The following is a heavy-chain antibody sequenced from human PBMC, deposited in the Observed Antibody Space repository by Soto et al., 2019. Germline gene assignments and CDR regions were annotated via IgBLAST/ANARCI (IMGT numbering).Heavy chain of an antibody. CDR2: IYWDDDK. J-gene: IGHJ3*02. CDR3: AHASSGSSAFDI. D-gene: IGHD3-22*01. V-gene: IGHV2-5*02. Sequence: GLDLEWLALIYWDDDKRYSPSLKSRLTITKDTSKNQVVLTMTNMDPVDTATYYCAHASSGSSAFDIWGQGTMVTVSS.